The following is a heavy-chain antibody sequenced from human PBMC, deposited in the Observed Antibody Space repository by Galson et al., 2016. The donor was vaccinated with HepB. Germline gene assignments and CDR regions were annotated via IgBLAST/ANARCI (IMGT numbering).Heavy chain of an antibody. CDR3: ARRGSYYFDY. D-gene: IGHD3-10*01. V-gene: IGHV4-31*03. CDR1: GGSVSSGSYY. J-gene: IGHJ4*02. CDR2: IHSSGNP. Sequence: TLSLTCTVSGGSVSSGSYYWSWIRQHPGKGLEWIGYIHSSGNPYYNPSLKTRVTLSIDTPKNQFSLELSSVNAADTALYFCARRGSYYFDYWGQGTLVTVSS.